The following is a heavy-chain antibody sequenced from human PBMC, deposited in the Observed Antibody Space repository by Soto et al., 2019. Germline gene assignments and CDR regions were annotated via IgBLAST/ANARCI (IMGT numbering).Heavy chain of an antibody. J-gene: IGHJ4*02. CDR3: GRHGYNYGGGYFDY. V-gene: IGHV3-66*04. CDR2: IYSGGST. D-gene: IGHD5-18*01. CDR1: GVTVRSNY. Sequence: PVGSLILSCAASGVTVRSNYISWVRQAPGKGLEWVSVIYSGGSTYYADSVKGRFTISRDNSKNTLYLQMNSLRAEDTAVYYCGRHGYNYGGGYFDYWGQGTLVTVSS.